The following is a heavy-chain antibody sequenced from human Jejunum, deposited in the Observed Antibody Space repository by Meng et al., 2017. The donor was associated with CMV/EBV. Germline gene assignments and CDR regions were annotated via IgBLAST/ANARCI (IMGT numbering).Heavy chain of an antibody. D-gene: IGHD1-14*01. CDR3: GRGDNYFPET. Sequence: LPLTCTVYGGSLSGFFWAYLRQPPGKGLEWIGEINHSGNTYYNPSLKSRLTMSLDTSKNQFFLNLSSVTAADTAVYYCGRGDNYFPETWGQGALVTVSS. J-gene: IGHJ5*02. V-gene: IGHV4-34*01. CDR1: GGSLSGFF. CDR2: INHSGNT.